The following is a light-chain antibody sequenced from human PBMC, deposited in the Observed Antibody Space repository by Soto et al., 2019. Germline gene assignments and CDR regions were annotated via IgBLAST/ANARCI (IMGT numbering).Light chain of an antibody. CDR3: KQDDSSPRT. CDR2: GAS. CDR1: QSVSSN. J-gene: IGKJ1*01. V-gene: IGKV3-20*01. Sequence: LTQSPGNLPFPHAERAPLSWTASQSVSSNLAWYKQKPGQAPRLLIYGASSRATGIPDRFSGSGSGTDFTLTISRLEPEDFEVYYCKQDDSSPRTFGQGTKVDIK.